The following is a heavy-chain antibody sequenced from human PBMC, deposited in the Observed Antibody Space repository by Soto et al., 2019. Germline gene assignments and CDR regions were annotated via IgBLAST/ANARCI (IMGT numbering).Heavy chain of an antibody. V-gene: IGHV1-69*06. CDR3: ARQPGPSYYFGMDV. CDR2: IIPIFGTT. Sequence: SVKVSCKASGGTFSNYAITWVRQAPGQGLEWMGGIIPIFGTTNYTQKIQDRVTITADISTSTAYVELSSLRSEDTAVYYCARQPGPSYYFGMDVWGQGTTVTVSS. CDR1: GGTFSNYA. D-gene: IGHD1-7*01. J-gene: IGHJ6*02.